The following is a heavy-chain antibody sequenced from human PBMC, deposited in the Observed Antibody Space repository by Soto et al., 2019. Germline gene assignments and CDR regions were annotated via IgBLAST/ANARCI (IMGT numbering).Heavy chain of an antibody. D-gene: IGHD2-2*02. CDR1: GFTFSNYA. V-gene: IGHV3-23*01. J-gene: IGHJ3*01. Sequence: EVQLLESGGALVEPGGSLRLSCVASGFTFSNYAMNWVRQDPGKGLEWVSSIRGSGVDTYYADSVKGRFTISRDNSKSTMYRQMDGLRDEDSGVYYCTRGLYVNYLWGQGTMVTVSS. CDR3: TRGLYVNYL. CDR2: IRGSGVDT.